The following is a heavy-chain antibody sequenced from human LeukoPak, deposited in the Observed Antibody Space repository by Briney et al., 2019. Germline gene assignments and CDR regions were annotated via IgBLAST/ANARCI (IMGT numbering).Heavy chain of an antibody. CDR1: GDSSDSNY. CDR3: ARLATREWLIWYFDL. Sequence: SGTLSFNSTVSGDSSDSNYWSWLRQPPGKGLEWIANIYTSGNINYNASLESRVFISRDTAKNQFSLKLTSVTAADTAVYYCARLATREWLIWYFDLWGRGALVTVSS. D-gene: IGHD3-3*01. J-gene: IGHJ2*01. CDR2: IYTSGNI. V-gene: IGHV4-4*09.